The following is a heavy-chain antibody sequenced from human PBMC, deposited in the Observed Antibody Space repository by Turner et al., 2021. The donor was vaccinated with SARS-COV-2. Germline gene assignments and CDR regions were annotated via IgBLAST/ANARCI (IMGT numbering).Heavy chain of an antibody. CDR2: IYSGGST. CDR3: ASSAGYSGSWYLKH. D-gene: IGHD6-13*01. CDR1: GFTVSSNY. J-gene: IGHJ4*02. V-gene: IGHV3-53*04. Sequence: EVQLVESGGGLVQPGGSLRLACAASGFTVSSNYMSWVRQAPGEGLECVSVIYSGGSTYYADSVKGRFTISRHNSKNTLYLQMNSLRAEDTAVYYCASSAGYSGSWYLKHWGQGTLVTVSS.